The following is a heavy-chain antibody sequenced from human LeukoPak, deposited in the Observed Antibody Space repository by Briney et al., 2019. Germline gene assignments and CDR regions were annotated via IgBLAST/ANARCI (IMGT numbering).Heavy chain of an antibody. V-gene: IGHV3-53*01. CDR2: IYSGGST. CDR1: GFTVSSNY. D-gene: IGHD3-3*01. CDR3: ATDDFWSGYYT. J-gene: IGHJ5*02. Sequence: GGSLRLSCAASGFTVSSNYMSWVRQAPGKGLEWVSLIYSGGSTYYADSVKGRFTISRDNSKNTLYLQMNSLRAEDTAVYYCATDDFWSGYYTWGQGTLVTVSS.